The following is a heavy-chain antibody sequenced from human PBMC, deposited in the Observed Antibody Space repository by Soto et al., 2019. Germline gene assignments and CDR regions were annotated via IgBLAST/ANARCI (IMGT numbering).Heavy chain of an antibody. V-gene: IGHV1-69*12. J-gene: IGHJ4*02. Sequence: QVQLVQSGAEVKKPGSSVKVSCKASGGTFSSYAISWVRQAPGQGLEWMGGIIPIFGTANYAQKFQGRVTXXAXEXTSTAYMELSSLRSEDTAVYYCARSKAVAGTGSFDYWGQGTLVTVSS. CDR2: IIPIFGTA. CDR1: GGTFSSYA. D-gene: IGHD6-19*01. CDR3: ARSKAVAGTGSFDY.